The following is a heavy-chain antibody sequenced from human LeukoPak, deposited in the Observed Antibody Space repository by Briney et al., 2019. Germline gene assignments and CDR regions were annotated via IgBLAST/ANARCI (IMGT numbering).Heavy chain of an antibody. D-gene: IGHD6-19*01. CDR1: GFTFSSFW. CDR3: ARDIAVAANHDS. CDR2: INQDGSNK. Sequence: GGSLRLSCAASGFTFSSFWMSWVRQAPGKGLEWVANINQDGSNKYYVDSLKGRFTISRDNAKNSLFLQMNRLRAEDTAVYYCARDIAVAANHDSWGQGTLVTVSS. V-gene: IGHV3-7*05. J-gene: IGHJ4*02.